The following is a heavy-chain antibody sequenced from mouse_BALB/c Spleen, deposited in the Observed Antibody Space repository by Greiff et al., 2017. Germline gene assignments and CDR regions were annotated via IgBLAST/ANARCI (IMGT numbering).Heavy chain of an antibody. J-gene: IGHJ4*01. CDR2: ISYDGSN. CDR1: GYSITSGYY. V-gene: IGHV3-6*02. Sequence: EVKVEESGPGLVKPSQSLSLTCSVTGYSITSGYYWNWIRQFPGNKLEWMGYISYDGSNNYNPSLKNRISITRDTSKNQFFLKLNSVTTEDTATYYCAREGGYSRAMDYWGQGTSVTVSS. CDR3: AREGGYSRAMDY. D-gene: IGHD2-3*01.